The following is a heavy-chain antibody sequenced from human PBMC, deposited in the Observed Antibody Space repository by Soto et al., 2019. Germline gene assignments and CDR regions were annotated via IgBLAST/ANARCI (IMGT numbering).Heavy chain of an antibody. CDR3: ARIHGITTVKTDY. V-gene: IGHV4-39*01. J-gene: IGHJ4*02. D-gene: IGHD4-17*01. CDR1: GGSISSSSYY. Sequence: SETLSLTCTVSGGSISSSSYYWGWIRQPPGKGLEWIGSIYYSGSTYYNPSLKSRVTISVDTSKNQFSLKLSSVTAADTAVYYCARIHGITTVKTDYWGQGTLVTVSS. CDR2: IYYSGST.